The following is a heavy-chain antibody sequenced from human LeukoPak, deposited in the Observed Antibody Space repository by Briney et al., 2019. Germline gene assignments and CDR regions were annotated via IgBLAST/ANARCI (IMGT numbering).Heavy chain of an antibody. CDR3: AKGDPPTYYDILTGQDY. D-gene: IGHD3-9*01. CDR1: GFTFSSYA. V-gene: IGHV3-23*01. Sequence: PGGSLRLSCAASGFTFSSYAMSWVRQAPGKGLEWVAGISAGGGSTYYADSVKGRFTIPRDNSKNMLYLQLNSLRAEDTAVYYCAKGDPPTYYDILTGQDYWGQGTLVTVSS. CDR2: ISAGGGST. J-gene: IGHJ4*02.